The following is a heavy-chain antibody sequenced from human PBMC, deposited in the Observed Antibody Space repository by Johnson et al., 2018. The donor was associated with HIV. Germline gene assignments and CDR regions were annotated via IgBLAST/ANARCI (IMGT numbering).Heavy chain of an antibody. CDR2: IYSGGGT. Sequence: VQLVESGGGVVQPGRSLRLSCAASGFTVSRNYMSWVRQAPGKGLEWVSVIYSGGGTYYADSVKGRFTISRDNSKNTLYLQMNSLRAEDTAVYYCARDRGIAARPFRYAFDIWGQGTMVTVSS. CDR3: ARDRGIAARPFRYAFDI. D-gene: IGHD6-6*01. CDR1: GFTVSRNY. V-gene: IGHV3-66*02. J-gene: IGHJ3*02.